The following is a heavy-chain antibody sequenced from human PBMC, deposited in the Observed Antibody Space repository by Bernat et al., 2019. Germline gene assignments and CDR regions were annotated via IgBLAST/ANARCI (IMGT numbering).Heavy chain of an antibody. V-gene: IGHV3-30*18. Sequence: QVQLVESGGGVVQPGRSLRLSCAASGFTLSNYGMHWGRQAPGKGLEWVAVISYDGSNKYYADSLKGRFTISRDNSKNTLYLQMNSLRAEDTVVYYCAKGGDYDSSLILHDYWGQGTLVTVSS. CDR3: AKGGDYDSSLILHDY. J-gene: IGHJ4*02. CDR1: GFTLSNYG. D-gene: IGHD3-22*01. CDR2: ISYDGSNK.